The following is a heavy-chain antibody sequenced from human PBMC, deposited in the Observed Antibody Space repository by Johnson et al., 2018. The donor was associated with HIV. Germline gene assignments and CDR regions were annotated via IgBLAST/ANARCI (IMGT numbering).Heavy chain of an antibody. J-gene: IGHJ3*02. V-gene: IGHV3-11*04. Sequence: QVQLVESGGGLVKPGGSLRLSCATSGFTFSDYYINWIRQAPGKGLEWVSYISGSSSIIYYADSVKGRFTISRDYAKKSVYLQMNSLRVEDTAVYYCARDPGALSSSIWGQWTMVTVSS. CDR3: ARDPGALSSSI. D-gene: IGHD6-6*01. CDR2: ISGSSSII. CDR1: GFTFSDYY.